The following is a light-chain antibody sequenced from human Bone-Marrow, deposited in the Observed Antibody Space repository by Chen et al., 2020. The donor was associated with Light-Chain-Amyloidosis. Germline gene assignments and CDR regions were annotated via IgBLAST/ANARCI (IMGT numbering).Light chain of an antibody. CDR2: GNS. J-gene: IGLJ2*01. Sequence: QSVLTQPPSGSGAPGQRVIISCPGSNSNIGANYDVHWYQQLPGTAPNLLIYGNSNRPPGVPDRVSGSRSGTSASLAITGLQAEDEADYYCQSFDSSLGGGIFGGGTKLTVL. V-gene: IGLV1-40*01. CDR3: QSFDSSLGGGI. CDR1: NSNIGANYD.